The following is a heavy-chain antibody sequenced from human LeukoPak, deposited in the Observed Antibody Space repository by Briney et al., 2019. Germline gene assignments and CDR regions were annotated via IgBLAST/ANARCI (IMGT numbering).Heavy chain of an antibody. V-gene: IGHV3-30-3*01. CDR1: GFTFISYA. J-gene: IGHJ6*02. CDR2: MSYDGSNK. D-gene: IGHD3-10*01. CDR3: ARARDYYGSGDYYYGMDV. Sequence: GGSLRLSCAASGFTFISYAMHWVRQAPGKGLEWVAVMSYDGSNKYYADSVKGRFTISRDNSKNTLYLQMNSLRAEDTAVYYCARARDYYGSGDYYYGMDVWGQGTTVTVSS.